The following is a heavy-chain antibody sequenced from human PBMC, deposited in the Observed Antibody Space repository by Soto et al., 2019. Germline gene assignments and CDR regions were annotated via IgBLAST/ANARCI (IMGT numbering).Heavy chain of an antibody. Sequence: EVQLVESGGGLVQPGGSLRLSCAASGFTVSSNYMSWVRQAPGKGLEWVSVIYSGGSTYYADSVKGRFTISRHNSKNTLYRQMNSLRAEDSSVYYCARDQYYYDSRGYYYGADYYYGMDVWGQGTTVTVSS. CDR2: IYSGGST. V-gene: IGHV3-53*04. CDR1: GFTVSSNY. D-gene: IGHD3-22*01. CDR3: ARDQYYYDSRGYYYGADYYYGMDV. J-gene: IGHJ6*02.